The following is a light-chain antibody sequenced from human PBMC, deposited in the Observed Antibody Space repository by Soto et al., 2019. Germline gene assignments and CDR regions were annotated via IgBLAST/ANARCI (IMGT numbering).Light chain of an antibody. Sequence: EVVLTQSQATLSLSPGERATLSCRASQSVSSYLAWYQQKPGQAPRLLIYDASNRATGIPARFSGSGSGTDFTLTISSLEPEDFAVYYCQQRSNWPLTFGGGTNVDIK. CDR3: QQRSNWPLT. V-gene: IGKV3-11*01. CDR1: QSVSSY. J-gene: IGKJ4*01. CDR2: DAS.